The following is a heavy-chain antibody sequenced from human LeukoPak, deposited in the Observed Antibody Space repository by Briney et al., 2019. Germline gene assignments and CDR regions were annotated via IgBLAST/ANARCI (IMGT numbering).Heavy chain of an antibody. CDR3: ARGRRIAAAGPRISSWFDP. V-gene: IGHV4-4*07. D-gene: IGHD6-13*01. Sequence: SETLSLTCTVSGGSISSYYWSWIRQPAGKGLEWIGRIYTSGSTNYNPSLKSRVTTSVDTSKNQFSLKLSSVTAADTAVYYCARGRRIAAAGPRISSWFDPWGQGTLVTVSS. CDR1: GGSISSYY. J-gene: IGHJ5*02. CDR2: IYTSGST.